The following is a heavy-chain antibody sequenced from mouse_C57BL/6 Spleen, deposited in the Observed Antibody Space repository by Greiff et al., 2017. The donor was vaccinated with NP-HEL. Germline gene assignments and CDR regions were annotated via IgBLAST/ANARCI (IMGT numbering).Heavy chain of an antibody. V-gene: IGHV1-76*01. CDR1: GYTFTDYY. CDR2: IYPGSGNT. J-gene: IGHJ2*01. D-gene: IGHD4-1*01. Sequence: VQLQQSGAELVRPGASVKLSCKASGYTFTDYYINWVKQRPGQGLEWIARIYPGSGNTYYNEKFKGKATLTAEKSSSTAYMQLSSLTSEDSAVYFCARRGLGPFDYWGQGTTLTVSS. CDR3: ARRGLGPFDY.